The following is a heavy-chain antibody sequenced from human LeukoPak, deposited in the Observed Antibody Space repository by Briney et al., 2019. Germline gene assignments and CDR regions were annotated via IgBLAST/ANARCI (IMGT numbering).Heavy chain of an antibody. CDR1: GFTVSSNY. J-gene: IGHJ4*02. CDR2: IYSDGST. Sequence: GGSLRLSCAASGFTVSSNYMSWVRQAPGKGLGGVSVIYSDGSTYYADSVKGRFTISRDNSKNTLYLQMNSLRAEDTAVYYCASYYVWEPALDYWGQGILVTVSS. V-gene: IGHV3-66*01. CDR3: ASYYVWEPALDY. D-gene: IGHD3-16*01.